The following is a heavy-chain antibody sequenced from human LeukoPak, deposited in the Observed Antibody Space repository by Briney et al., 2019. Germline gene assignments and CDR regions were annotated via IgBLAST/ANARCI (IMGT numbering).Heavy chain of an antibody. CDR1: GLTFRNAW. V-gene: IGHV3-15*01. J-gene: IGHJ4*02. CDR3: ASLYSSRRSSRY. D-gene: IGHD6-6*01. CDR2: IKSTPDGDTT. Sequence: SGASLRLSCGLSGLTFRNAWIAWVRQAPGKGLEWVACIKSTPDGDTTDYAAAVNGRFIITSDDSKNTQYLQMISLTADYTAVYYSASLYSSRRSSRYWGQGTLVTVSS.